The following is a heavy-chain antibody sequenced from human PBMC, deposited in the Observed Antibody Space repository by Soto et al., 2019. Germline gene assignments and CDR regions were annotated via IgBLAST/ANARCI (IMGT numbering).Heavy chain of an antibody. CDR3: ARIEMATINVDYFDY. CDR1: GYTFTSYG. V-gene: IGHV1-18*01. J-gene: IGHJ4*02. D-gene: IGHD5-12*01. CDR2: ISALYGNT. Sequence: ASVKVSCKASGYTFTSYGISWVRQAPGQGLEWMGWISALYGNTNYAQKFQGRVTITADESTSTASMELSSLRSEDTAVYYCARIEMATINVDYFDYWGQGTLVTVSS.